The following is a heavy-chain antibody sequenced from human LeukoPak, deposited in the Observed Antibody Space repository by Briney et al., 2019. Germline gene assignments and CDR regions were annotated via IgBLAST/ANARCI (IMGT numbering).Heavy chain of an antibody. CDR2: ISGSGGGA. CDR3: AKRGVVIRGFLVGFHKEAYYFDS. CDR1: GITLSNYG. V-gene: IGHV3-23*01. D-gene: IGHD3-10*01. J-gene: IGHJ4*02. Sequence: GGSLRLSCAVSGITLSNYGMSWVRQAPGKGLEWVAGISGSGGGAQYADSVKGRFTISRDNAKNRLYLHMNSLRAEDTAMYFCAKRGVVIRGFLVGFHKEAYYFDSWGQGVLVTVSS.